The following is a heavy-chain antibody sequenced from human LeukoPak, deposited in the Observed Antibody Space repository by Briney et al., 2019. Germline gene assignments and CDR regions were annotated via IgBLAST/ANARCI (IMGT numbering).Heavy chain of an antibody. J-gene: IGHJ6*03. CDR2: ISAYNGNT. CDR3: ARDSGVDGYKSPGYYMDV. CDR1: GGTFSSYA. D-gene: IGHD5-24*01. Sequence: GASVKVSCKASGGTFSSYAISWVRQAPGQGLEWMGWISAYNGNTNYAQKFQGRVTMTRDMSTSTVYMELSSLRSEDTAVYYCARDSGVDGYKSPGYYMDVWGKGTTVTVSS. V-gene: IGHV1-18*01.